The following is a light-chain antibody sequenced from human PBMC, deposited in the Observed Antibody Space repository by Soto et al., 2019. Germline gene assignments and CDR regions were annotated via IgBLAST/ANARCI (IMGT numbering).Light chain of an antibody. CDR3: QSYDSSRNVV. Sequence: QSVLTQPPSVSGAPGQRVTISCTGSSSNIGAGYDVHWYQQLPGTAPKLLIYGNSNRPSGVPDRFSGSKSGTSASLAITGLQVEDEADYYCQSYDSSRNVVFGGGTRLT. CDR1: SSNIGAGYD. V-gene: IGLV1-40*01. J-gene: IGLJ2*01. CDR2: GNS.